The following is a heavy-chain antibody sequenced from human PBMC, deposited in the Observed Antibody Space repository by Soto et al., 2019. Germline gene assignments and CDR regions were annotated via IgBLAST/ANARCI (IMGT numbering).Heavy chain of an antibody. CDR1: GYTFTSYG. Sequence: QVQLVQSGAGVKKPGASVKVSCKASGYTFTSYGISWVRQAPGQGLEWMGWISAYNGNTNYAQKLQGRVTMTTDTSPSTVYMEMSDLRSDDTAVYYCARYSSVVVVKNFDYWGQGTLVTVSS. V-gene: IGHV1-18*01. CDR3: ARYSSVVVVKNFDY. CDR2: ISAYNGNT. D-gene: IGHD3-22*01. J-gene: IGHJ4*02.